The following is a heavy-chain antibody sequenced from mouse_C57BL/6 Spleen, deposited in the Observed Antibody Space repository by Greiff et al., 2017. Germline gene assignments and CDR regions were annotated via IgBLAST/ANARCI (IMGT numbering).Heavy chain of an antibody. V-gene: IGHV1-76*01. CDR3: ARDGYDVAWFAY. Sequence: VQLQQSGAELVRPGASVKLSCKASGYTFTDYYINWVKQRPGQGLEWIARIYPGSGNTYYNEKFKGKATLTAEKSSSTAYMQLSSLTSEDSAVYFCARDGYDVAWFAYWGQGTLVTVSA. CDR1: GYTFTDYY. CDR2: IYPGSGNT. J-gene: IGHJ3*01. D-gene: IGHD2-2*01.